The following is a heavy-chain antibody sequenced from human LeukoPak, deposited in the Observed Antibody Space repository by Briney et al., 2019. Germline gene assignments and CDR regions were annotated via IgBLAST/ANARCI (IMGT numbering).Heavy chain of an antibody. D-gene: IGHD3-10*01. CDR2: ISGSGGST. V-gene: IGHV3-23*01. Sequence: AGGSLRLSCAASGFTFSSYAMSWVRQAPGKGLEWVSAISGSGGSTYYADSVKGRFTISRDNSKNTLYLQMNSLRAEDTAVYYCAKRGPGSSYPYYFDYWGQGTLVTVSS. CDR1: GFTFSSYA. J-gene: IGHJ4*02. CDR3: AKRGPGSSYPYYFDY.